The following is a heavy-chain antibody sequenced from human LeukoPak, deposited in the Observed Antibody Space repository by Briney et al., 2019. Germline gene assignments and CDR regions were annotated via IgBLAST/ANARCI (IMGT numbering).Heavy chain of an antibody. D-gene: IGHD6-6*01. J-gene: IGHJ4*02. V-gene: IGHV3-21*04. CDR2: ISSSSSYI. CDR3: AKRPGGIAARYFDY. CDR1: GFTFSSYS. Sequence: GGSLRLSCAASGFTFSSYSMNWVRQAPGKGLEWVSSISSSSSYIYYADSVKGRFTISRDNAKNSLYLQMNSLRAEDTAVYYCAKRPGGIAARYFDYWGQGTLVTVSS.